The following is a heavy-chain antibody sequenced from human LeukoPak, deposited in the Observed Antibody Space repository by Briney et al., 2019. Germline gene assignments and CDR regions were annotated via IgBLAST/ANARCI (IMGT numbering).Heavy chain of an antibody. CDR2: IYSGGSK. J-gene: IGHJ4*02. Sequence: PGGSLRLSCPASGFTVSSNYMSWVRQPQGRGLEWVSVIYSGGSKYYADPVKGGFTISSDNSKNTLYLQMNSLRAEDTAVYYGAREYNYGFARYFDYWGQGTLVTVS. CDR1: GFTVSSNY. CDR3: AREYNYGFARYFDY. V-gene: IGHV3-66*01. D-gene: IGHD5-18*01.